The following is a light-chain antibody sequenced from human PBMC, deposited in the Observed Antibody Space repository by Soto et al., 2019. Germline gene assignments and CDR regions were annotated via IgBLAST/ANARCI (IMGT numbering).Light chain of an antibody. V-gene: IGKV3-20*01. Sequence: EIVLTQSPGTLSLSPGERATLTCRASQSVTSSYLAWYQQKPGQATMLLMYGASSRATGIPDRFSGSGSGTDFTLTISRLEPEDFAVYYCQQYGSSPVTFGPGTTVDIK. CDR2: GAS. CDR3: QQYGSSPVT. CDR1: QSVTSSY. J-gene: IGKJ3*01.